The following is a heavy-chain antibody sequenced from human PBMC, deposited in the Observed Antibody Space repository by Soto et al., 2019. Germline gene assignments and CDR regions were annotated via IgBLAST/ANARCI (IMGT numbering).Heavy chain of an antibody. J-gene: IGHJ4*02. V-gene: IGHV4-59*01. CDR1: GGSIGSFY. Sequence: PSETLSLTCTVSGGSIGSFYWSWIRQPPGGTLEWIGYIYASGTTTYNPSLESRVTMSVDMPNNEFSLDLTSVTAADTAVYYCARSHSFDGSIYHYYFAFWGQGTLVTVS. CDR2: IYASGTT. D-gene: IGHD3-3*02. CDR3: ARSHSFDGSIYHYYFAF.